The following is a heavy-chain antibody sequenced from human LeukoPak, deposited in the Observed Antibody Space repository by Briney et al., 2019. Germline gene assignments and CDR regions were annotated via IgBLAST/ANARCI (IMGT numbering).Heavy chain of an antibody. J-gene: IGHJ4*02. V-gene: IGHV3-23*01. D-gene: IGHD3-3*01. CDR2: ISGSGGST. Sequence: GGSLRLSCAASGFTFNSYAMSWVRQAPGKGLEWVSAISGSGGSTYYADSVKGRFTISRDNSKNTLFLQMNSLRAEDTAVYSCAKDQPITIFGVATYYFDYWGQGTLVTVSS. CDR3: AKDQPITIFGVATYYFDY. CDR1: GFTFNSYA.